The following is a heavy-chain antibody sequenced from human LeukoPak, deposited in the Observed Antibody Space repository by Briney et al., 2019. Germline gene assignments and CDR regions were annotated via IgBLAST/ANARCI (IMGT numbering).Heavy chain of an antibody. J-gene: IGHJ3*02. CDR1: GGSISSYY. Sequence: PSETLSLTCTVSGGSISSYYWSWIRQPPGKGLEWIGYIYYSGSTNYNPSLKSRVTISVDTSKNQFSLKLSSATAADTAVYYCARVDDYGDVDAFDIWGQGTMVTVSP. CDR2: IYYSGST. V-gene: IGHV4-59*01. CDR3: ARVDDYGDVDAFDI. D-gene: IGHD4-17*01.